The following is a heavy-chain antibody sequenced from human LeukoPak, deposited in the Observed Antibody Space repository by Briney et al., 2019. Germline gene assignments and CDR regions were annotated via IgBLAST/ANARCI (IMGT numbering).Heavy chain of an antibody. V-gene: IGHV3-21*04. Sequence: PGGSLRLSCAASGFTFSSYSMNWVRQAPGKGLEWVSSISSSSSYIYYADSVKGRFTISRDNAKNSLYLQMNSLRAEDTALYYCAKDIGIVGATAFDYWGQGTLVTVSS. D-gene: IGHD1-26*01. CDR2: ISSSSSYI. J-gene: IGHJ4*02. CDR3: AKDIGIVGATAFDY. CDR1: GFTFSSYS.